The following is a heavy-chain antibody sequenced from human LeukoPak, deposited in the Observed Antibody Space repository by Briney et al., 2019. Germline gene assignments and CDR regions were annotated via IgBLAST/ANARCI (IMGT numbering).Heavy chain of an antibody. J-gene: IGHJ1*01. V-gene: IGHV3-30-3*01. D-gene: IGHD3-10*01. CDR2: ISDDGSNK. Sequence: GGSLRLSCAASGFTFSSYAMHWVRQAPGKGLEWVAVISDDGSNKYYADSVKGRFTISRDNSKNTLYLQMNSLRAEDTAVYYCARARDRGYFQHWGQGTLVTVSS. CDR1: GFTFSSYA. CDR3: ARARDRGYFQH.